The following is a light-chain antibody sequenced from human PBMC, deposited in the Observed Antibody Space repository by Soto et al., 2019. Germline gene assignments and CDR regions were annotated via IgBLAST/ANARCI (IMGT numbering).Light chain of an antibody. Sequence: DIQMTQSPSSLSASVGDRVTITCRASQSISSYLNWYQQKPGKAPNLLIFAASNLQSGVPSRFSGSGSGTDFTLTINSLQPEDFATYYCQQSYSTPKTFGQGTKVGIK. CDR2: AAS. V-gene: IGKV1-39*01. CDR3: QQSYSTPKT. J-gene: IGKJ1*01. CDR1: QSISSY.